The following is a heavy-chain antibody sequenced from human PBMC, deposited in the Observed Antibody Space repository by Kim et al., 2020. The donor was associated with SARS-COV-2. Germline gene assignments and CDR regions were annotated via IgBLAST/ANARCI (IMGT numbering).Heavy chain of an antibody. CDR2: ISGTGSKT. D-gene: IGHD7-27*01. J-gene: IGHJ5*01. CDR3: AKGRELGWNLPPYDFDS. CDR1: GFTFSSYA. Sequence: GGSLRLSCATSGFTFSSYAMTWVRQSPGRGLEWVSSISGTGSKTYYADSVKGRFTISRDNSASTLYLQMNSLRVEDTALYYCAKGRELGWNLPPYDFDS. V-gene: IGHV3-23*01.